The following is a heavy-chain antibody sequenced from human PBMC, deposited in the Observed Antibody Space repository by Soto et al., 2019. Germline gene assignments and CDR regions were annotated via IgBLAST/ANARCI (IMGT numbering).Heavy chain of an antibody. V-gene: IGHV4-59*01. CDR3: ARVAYSSSWYSGGSDY. J-gene: IGHJ4*02. D-gene: IGHD6-13*01. Sequence: PSETLSLTCTVSGGSISSYYWSWIRQPPGKGLEWIGYIYYSGSTNYNPSLKSRVTISVDTSKNQFSLKLSSVTAADTAVYYCARVAYSSSWYSGGSDYWGQGTLVTVSS. CDR2: IYYSGST. CDR1: GGSISSYY.